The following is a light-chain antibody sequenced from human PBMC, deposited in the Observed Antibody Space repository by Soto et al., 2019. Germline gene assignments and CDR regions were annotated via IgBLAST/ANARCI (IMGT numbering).Light chain of an antibody. CDR3: SSYTSSSTPLV. CDR2: DVT. CDR1: SSDVGGYNY. J-gene: IGLJ3*02. V-gene: IGLV2-14*01. Sequence: QSVLTQPASVSGSPVQSITISFTGTSSDVGGYNYVSWYQQHPGKAPKLMIYDVTNRPSGVSNRFSGSKSGNTASLTISGRQAEDEADYYCSSYTSSSTPLVFGGGTKVTVL.